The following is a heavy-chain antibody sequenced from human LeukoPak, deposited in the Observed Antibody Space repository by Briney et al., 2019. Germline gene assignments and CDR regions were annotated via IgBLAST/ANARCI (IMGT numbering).Heavy chain of an antibody. V-gene: IGHV1-18*01. CDR3: ARDGAYYNDVMDV. Sequence: GASVKVSCKASGFPFTTYGVSWVRQAPGQGLEWMGWISGDNGKTNYAQKFQGRVTMTTDTSTSTAYMELTRLRSDDTAVYYCARDGAYYNDVMDVWGLGTTVTVSS. CDR1: GFPFTTYG. CDR2: ISGDNGKT. D-gene: IGHD4/OR15-4a*01. J-gene: IGHJ6*02.